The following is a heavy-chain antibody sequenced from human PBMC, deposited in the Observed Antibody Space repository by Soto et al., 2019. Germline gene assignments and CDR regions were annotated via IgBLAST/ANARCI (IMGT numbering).Heavy chain of an antibody. D-gene: IGHD6-6*01. Sequence: ASVKVSRKASGYTFTGYYMHWVRQAPGQGLEWMGWINPNSGGTNYVQKFQGWVTMTRDTSISTAYMELSRLRSDDTAVYYCARGDEYSSSSALSPFDYWGQGTLVTVSS. CDR3: ARGDEYSSSSALSPFDY. V-gene: IGHV1-2*04. CDR2: INPNSGGT. J-gene: IGHJ4*02. CDR1: GYTFTGYY.